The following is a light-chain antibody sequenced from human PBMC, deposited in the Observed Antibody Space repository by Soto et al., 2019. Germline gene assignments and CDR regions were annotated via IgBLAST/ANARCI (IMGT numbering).Light chain of an antibody. Sequence: QSVLTQPPSASGSPGQSVTISCTGTSSDVGYFNYVSWYQQHPGEAPKLMIYEVTKRPSGVPDRFSGPKSGNTASLTVSGLQPGDDAVYYCSSYAGSNNVVFGGGTKLTVL. CDR2: EVT. CDR3: SSYAGSNNVV. J-gene: IGLJ2*01. V-gene: IGLV2-8*01. CDR1: SSDVGYFNY.